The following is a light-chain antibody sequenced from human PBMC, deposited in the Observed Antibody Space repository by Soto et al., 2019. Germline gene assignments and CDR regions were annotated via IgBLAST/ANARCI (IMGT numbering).Light chain of an antibody. CDR1: SSDVGAYNY. J-gene: IGLJ1*01. CDR2: EVS. Sequence: QSALTQPASVSGSPGQSITISCTGTSSDVGAYNYVSWYQQHPGKAPKLMIYEVSNRPSGVSNRFADSKSGNTASLTISGLQAEDEAEYYCSSYTRSSTQVFGTGTKLTVL. CDR3: SSYTRSSTQV. V-gene: IGLV2-14*01.